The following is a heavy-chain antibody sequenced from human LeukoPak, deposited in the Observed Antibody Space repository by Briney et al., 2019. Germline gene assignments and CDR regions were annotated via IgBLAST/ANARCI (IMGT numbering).Heavy chain of an antibody. CDR1: GFTFSSYA. CDR3: AKDTSIAAAATDAFDI. Sequence: GGSLRLSCAASGFTFSSYAMSWVRQAPGKGLEWVSGISGSGGSTYYADSVKGRFTISRDNSKNTLYLQMNSLRAEDTAVYYCAKDTSIAAAATDAFDIWGQGTMVTVSS. CDR2: ISGSGGST. D-gene: IGHD6-13*01. V-gene: IGHV3-23*01. J-gene: IGHJ3*02.